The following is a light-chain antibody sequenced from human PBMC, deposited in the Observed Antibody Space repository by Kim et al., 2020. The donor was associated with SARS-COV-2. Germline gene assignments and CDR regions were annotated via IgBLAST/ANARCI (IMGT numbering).Light chain of an antibody. CDR2: DAS. J-gene: IGKJ4*01. Sequence: PGERATLACRPGQSISIFLALCPQKPGRAPRLLIYDASNRAPGIPGRFSGSGSGTDFTLPISSLEPEDFAIYYCQQRNNWPPAVTFGGGTKVDI. V-gene: IGKV3-11*01. CDR3: QQRNNWPPAVT. CDR1: QSISIF.